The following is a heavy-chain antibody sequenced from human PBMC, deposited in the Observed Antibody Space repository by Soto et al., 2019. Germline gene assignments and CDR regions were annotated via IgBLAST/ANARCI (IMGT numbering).Heavy chain of an antibody. D-gene: IGHD2-15*01. CDR2: IIPIFGTA. V-gene: IGHV1-69*06. CDR3: ARVDCSGGSCYSHYYYYYGMDV. CDR1: GGTFSSYA. J-gene: IGHJ6*02. Sequence: SVKVSCKASGGTFSSYAISWVRQAPGQGLEWMGGIIPIFGTANYAQKFQGRVTITADKSTSTAYMELSSLRSEDTAVYYCARVDCSGGSCYSHYYYYYGMDVWGQGTTVTVSS.